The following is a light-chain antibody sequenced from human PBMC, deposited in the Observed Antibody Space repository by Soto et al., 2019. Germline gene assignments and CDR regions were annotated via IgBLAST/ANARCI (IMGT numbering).Light chain of an antibody. CDR2: GNS. J-gene: IGLJ1*01. Sequence: QSVLTQPPSVSGAPGQRVTISCTGGSSNIGAGYDVHWYQQLPGTAPKLLIYGNSNRPSGVPDRFSGSKSGTSASLAITGLQAEDEADYYCQSYDSSLSGFYVFGTGTKSPS. CDR1: SSNIGAGYD. V-gene: IGLV1-40*01. CDR3: QSYDSSLSGFYV.